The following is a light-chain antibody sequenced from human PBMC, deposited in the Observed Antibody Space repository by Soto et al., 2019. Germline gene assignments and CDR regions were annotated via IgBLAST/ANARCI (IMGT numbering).Light chain of an antibody. CDR3: NSYTSSITRV. CDR2: EVS. CDR1: SSNIGSNY. V-gene: IGLV2-14*01. J-gene: IGLJ1*01. Sequence: QSVLTQPPSASGTPGQRVTISCSGSSSNIGSNYVYWYQHHPGKAPKLMIYEVSNRPSGVSNRFSGSKYGNTASLTISGLQAEDEADYYCNSYTSSITRVFGTGTKVTVL.